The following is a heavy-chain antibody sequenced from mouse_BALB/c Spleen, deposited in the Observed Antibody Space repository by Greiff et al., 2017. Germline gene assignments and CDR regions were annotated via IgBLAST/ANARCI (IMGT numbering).Heavy chain of an antibody. CDR3: ARNDGYYGFAY. Sequence: VQLQQSGPELMKPGASVKISCKATGYTFSSYWIEWVKQRPGHGLEWIGEILPGSGSTNYNEKFKGKATFTADTSSNTAYMQLSSLTSEDSAVYYCARNDGYYGFAYWGQGTLVTVS. J-gene: IGHJ3*01. D-gene: IGHD2-3*01. CDR1: GYTFSSYW. V-gene: IGHV1-9*01. CDR2: ILPGSGST.